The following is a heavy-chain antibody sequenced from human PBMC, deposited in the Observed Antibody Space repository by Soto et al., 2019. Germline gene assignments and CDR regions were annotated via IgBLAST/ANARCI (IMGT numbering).Heavy chain of an antibody. D-gene: IGHD3-22*01. Sequence: ASVKVSCKVSGYTLTELSVQWVRQAPGKGLEWMGGFDPEDGETIYAQKFQGRVTMTEDTSTDTAYMELSSLRSEDTAVYYCATDRTTVSYYYDSSGYFDYWGQGTLVTVS. CDR3: ATDRTTVSYYYDSSGYFDY. CDR1: GYTLTELS. J-gene: IGHJ4*02. CDR2: FDPEDGET. V-gene: IGHV1-24*01.